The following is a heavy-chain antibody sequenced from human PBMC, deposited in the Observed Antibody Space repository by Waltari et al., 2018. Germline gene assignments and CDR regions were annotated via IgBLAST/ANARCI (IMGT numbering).Heavy chain of an antibody. CDR2: IFYRGNT. Sequence: HVQLQESGPGLVKPSQTLSLTCPVSGGSIAGDHSFWSWVRQPPNKGLEWIGYIFYRGNTHYNPSLKSRATISIDTSKNQFALKLHSLTAADTAIYFCAREVITVAESDALDIWGQGTVVTVSS. J-gene: IGHJ3*02. CDR3: AREVITVAESDALDI. D-gene: IGHD6-19*01. CDR1: GGSIAGDHSF. V-gene: IGHV4-30-4*01.